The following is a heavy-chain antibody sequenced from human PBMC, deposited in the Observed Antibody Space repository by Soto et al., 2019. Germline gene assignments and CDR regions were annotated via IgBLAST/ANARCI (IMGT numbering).Heavy chain of an antibody. CDR3: ARGSSRPTHAFDI. CDR2: INHSGST. CDR1: GGSISGYY. V-gene: IGHV4-34*01. J-gene: IGHJ3*02. Sequence: AETLSLTCAVYGGSISGYYWSWIRQPPGKGLEWIGEINHSGSTNYNPSLKSRVTISVDTSKNQFSLKLSSVTAADTAVYYCARGSSRPTHAFDIWGQGTMVTVSS.